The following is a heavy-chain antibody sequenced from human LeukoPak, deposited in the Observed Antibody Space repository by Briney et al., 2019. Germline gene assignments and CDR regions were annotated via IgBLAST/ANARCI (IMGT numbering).Heavy chain of an antibody. J-gene: IGHJ4*02. V-gene: IGHV4-34*01. Sequence: SETLSLTCAVYVGSFSGYYWSWIRQPPGKGLEWIGEINHSGSTNYNPSLKSRVTISVDTSKNQFSLKLSSVTAADTAVYYCARAGYDFWSGYYKYWGQGTLVTVSS. D-gene: IGHD3-3*01. CDR1: VGSFSGYY. CDR3: ARAGYDFWSGYYKY. CDR2: INHSGST.